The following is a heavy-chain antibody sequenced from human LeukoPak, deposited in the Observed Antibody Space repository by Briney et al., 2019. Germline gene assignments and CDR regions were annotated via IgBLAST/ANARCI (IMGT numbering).Heavy chain of an antibody. Sequence: SQTLSLTCTVSGGSISSNDYYWSWIRQPPGKGLEWIGYIYYSGGTYYNPSLKGRVAMSVDRSKNQFSLNLTSVTAADTAIYYCAKESLAIAAEGGRYFYYMDVWGKGTTVTVSS. J-gene: IGHJ6*03. V-gene: IGHV4-30-4*01. D-gene: IGHD2-15*01. CDR2: IYYSGGT. CDR1: GGSISSNDYY. CDR3: AKESLAIAAEGGRYFYYMDV.